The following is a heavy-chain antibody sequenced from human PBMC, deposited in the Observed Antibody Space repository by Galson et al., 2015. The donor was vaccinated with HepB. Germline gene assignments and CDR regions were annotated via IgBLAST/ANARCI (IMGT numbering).Heavy chain of an antibody. CDR1: GGSISSYY. CDR3: AGLSYSSGWFDY. J-gene: IGHJ4*02. V-gene: IGHV4-59*08. CDR2: IYYSGST. D-gene: IGHD6-19*01. Sequence: ETLSLTCSVSGGSISSYYWSWIRQPPGKGLECIGYIYYSGSTNYNPSLKSRVTISVDTSKNQFSLKLNSVTAADTAVYYCAGLSYSSGWFDYWGQGTLVTVSS.